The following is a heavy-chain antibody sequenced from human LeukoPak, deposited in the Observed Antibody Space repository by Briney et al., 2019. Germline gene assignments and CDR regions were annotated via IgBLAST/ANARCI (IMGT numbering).Heavy chain of an antibody. J-gene: IGHJ4*02. V-gene: IGHV3-23*01. CDR2: ISGSGGST. CDR3: ARDQGYSYGHSFDY. D-gene: IGHD5-18*01. CDR1: GFTFSSYA. Sequence: GGSLRLSCAASGFTFSSYAMSWVCQAPGKGLEWVSAISGSGGSTYYADSVKGRFTISRDNSKNTLYLQMNSLRAEDTAMYYCARDQGYSYGHSFDYWGQGTLVTVSS.